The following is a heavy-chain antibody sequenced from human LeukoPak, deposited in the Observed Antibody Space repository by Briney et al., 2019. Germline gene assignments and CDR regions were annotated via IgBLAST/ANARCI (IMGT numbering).Heavy chain of an antibody. CDR1: GFTFSSYA. CDR3: ANYPDGYSSSRDY. CDR2: ISGSGGST. Sequence: GGCLRLSCAASGFTFSSYAMSWVRQAPGQRLECVSAISGSGGSTYYADSVKGRFTTSRDNSNPTLYLQINSLRAEDTAVYYCANYPDGYSSSRDYWGQGTLVTVSS. V-gene: IGHV3-23*01. J-gene: IGHJ4*02. D-gene: IGHD6-6*01.